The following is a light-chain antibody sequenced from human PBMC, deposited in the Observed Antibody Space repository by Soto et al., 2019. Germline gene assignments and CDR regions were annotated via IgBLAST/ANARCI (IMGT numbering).Light chain of an antibody. J-gene: IGKJ1*01. CDR3: QQYNSYS. V-gene: IGKV1-5*02. Sequence: DIQMTQSPSTQSASVGDRVTIVCRASQSISSWLAWYQQKPGKAPKLLIYDASSLESGVPSRFSGSGSGTEFTLTISSLQPDDFATYYCQQYNSYSFGQGTKVDIK. CDR1: QSISSW. CDR2: DAS.